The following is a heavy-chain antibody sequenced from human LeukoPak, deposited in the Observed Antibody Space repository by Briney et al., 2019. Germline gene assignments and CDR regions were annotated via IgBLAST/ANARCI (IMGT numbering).Heavy chain of an antibody. CDR2: IYYSGST. CDR1: GGSISSSSYY. D-gene: IGHD5-18*01. V-gene: IGHV4-39*07. Sequence: PSETLSLTCTVSGGSISSSSYYWGWIRQPPGKGLEWIGSIYYSGSTYYNPSLKSRVTISVDTSKNQFSLKLSSVTAADTAVYYCARARGYSYGSTFDYWGQGTLVTVSS. CDR3: ARARGYSYGSTFDY. J-gene: IGHJ4*02.